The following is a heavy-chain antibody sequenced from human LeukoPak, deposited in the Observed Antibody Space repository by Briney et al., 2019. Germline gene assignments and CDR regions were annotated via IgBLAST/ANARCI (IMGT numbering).Heavy chain of an antibody. D-gene: IGHD6-13*01. Sequence: GGSLRLSCAASGFTFSSYAMNWVRQAPGKGLEWVSAISGSGGSTYYADSVKGRFTISRDNSKNTLYLQMNSLRAEDTAVYYCAKDPGSSSWYSWGYYYYGMDVWGQGTTVTVSS. CDR1: GFTFSSYA. CDR3: AKDPGSSSWYSWGYYYYGMDV. V-gene: IGHV3-23*01. CDR2: ISGSGGST. J-gene: IGHJ6*02.